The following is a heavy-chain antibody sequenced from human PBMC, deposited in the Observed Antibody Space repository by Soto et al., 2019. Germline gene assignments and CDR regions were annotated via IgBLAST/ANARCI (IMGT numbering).Heavy chain of an antibody. CDR1: GYTFRNYG. CDR2: ISHYNGNT. Sequence: GASVKVSCKASGYTFRNYGITWVRQAPGQGLEWMAWISHYNGNTNYAQDLQVRVTMTTDTSTSTAYMELRSLTSEDTAMYYCARDLVSGSDFWRAYNGGYFDYWGQGTLVTVSS. D-gene: IGHD3-3*01. CDR3: ARDLVSGSDFWRAYNGGYFDY. J-gene: IGHJ4*02. V-gene: IGHV1-18*01.